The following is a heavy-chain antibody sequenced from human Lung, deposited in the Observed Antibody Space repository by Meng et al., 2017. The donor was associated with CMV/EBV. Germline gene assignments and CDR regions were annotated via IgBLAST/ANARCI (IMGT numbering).Heavy chain of an antibody. D-gene: IGHD4-17*01. V-gene: IGHV3-33*06. J-gene: IGHJ4*02. Sequence: FMFSHFAMHWVRRAPGKGLEWVALIWYDGSNKFYADSVKDRFTISRDNSKNTLYLQINSPRADDTAVYYCAKAEAEYGDYNYYVDNWGQGTLVTVSS. CDR2: IWYDGSNK. CDR3: AKAEAEYGDYNYYVDN. CDR1: FMFSHFA.